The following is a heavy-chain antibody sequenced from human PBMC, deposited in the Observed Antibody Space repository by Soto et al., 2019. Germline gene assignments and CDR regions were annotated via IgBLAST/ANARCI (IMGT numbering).Heavy chain of an antibody. D-gene: IGHD6-13*01. V-gene: IGHV3-30*18. CDR1: GFTFSSYG. CDR2: ISYDGSNK. CDR3: AKDQYGRQQLAANYYYYGMYV. Sequence: QVQLVESGGGVVQPGRSLRLSCAASGFTFSSYGMHWVRQAPGKGLEWVAVISYDGSNKYYADSVKGRFTISRDNSKNTLYLQMNSLRAEDTAVYYCAKDQYGRQQLAANYYYYGMYVWGQGNTVTVSS. J-gene: IGHJ6*02.